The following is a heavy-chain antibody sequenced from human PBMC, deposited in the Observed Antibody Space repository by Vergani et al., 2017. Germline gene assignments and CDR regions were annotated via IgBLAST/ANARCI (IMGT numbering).Heavy chain of an antibody. Sequence: QVQLQESGPGLVKPSETLSLTCTVSGGSISCYYWSWIRQPPGKGLEWIGYIYYSGSTNYNPSLKSRVTISVDTSKNQFSLKLSSVTAADTAVYYCARGGPGGVYDAFDIWGQGTMVTVSS. CDR2: IYYSGST. D-gene: IGHD3-16*01. CDR3: ARGGPGGVYDAFDI. V-gene: IGHV4-59*01. CDR1: GGSISCYY. J-gene: IGHJ3*02.